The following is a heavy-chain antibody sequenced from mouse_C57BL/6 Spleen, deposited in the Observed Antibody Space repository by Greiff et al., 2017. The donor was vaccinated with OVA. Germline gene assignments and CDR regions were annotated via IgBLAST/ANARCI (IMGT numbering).Heavy chain of an antibody. CDR1: GYSITSGDY. D-gene: IGHD2-12*01. Sequence: EVQLVESGPGLVKPSQSLSLTCSVTGYSITSGDYWNWIRQFPGNKLEWMGYISYDGSNNYNPSLKNRISITRDTSKNQFFLKLNSVTTEDTATYYCARERCYSYAMDCWGQGTSVTVSS. CDR2: ISYDGSN. CDR3: ARERCYSYAMDC. V-gene: IGHV3-6*01. J-gene: IGHJ4*01.